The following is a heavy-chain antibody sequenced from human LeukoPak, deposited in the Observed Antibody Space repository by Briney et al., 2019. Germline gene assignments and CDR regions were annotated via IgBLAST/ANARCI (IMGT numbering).Heavy chain of an antibody. CDR3: STDPRLLIY. D-gene: IGHD2-8*01. CDR1: GFTFSRYS. Sequence: GGSLRLSCTASGFTFSRYSINWVRQAPGKGLEWLAYISGSGSDIYYADSVKGRFTISRDNAKNSLYLQMNSLRPDDTAPYYCSTDPRLLIYWGHGTLVTVSS. V-gene: IGHV3-21*05. J-gene: IGHJ4*01. CDR2: ISGSGSDI.